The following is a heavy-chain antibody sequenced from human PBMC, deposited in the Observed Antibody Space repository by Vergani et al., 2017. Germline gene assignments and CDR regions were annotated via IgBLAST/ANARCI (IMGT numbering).Heavy chain of an antibody. J-gene: IGHJ1*01. D-gene: IGHD3-22*01. V-gene: IGHV3-9*01. CDR3: AKGLHYDSSGSASVAEYFLH. CDR1: GFTFDDYA. Sequence: EVQLVESGGGLVQPGRSLRLSCAASGFTFDDYAMHWVRQAPGKGLEWVSGISWNSGSIVYADSVKGRFTISRDNAKNSLYLQMNSLRAVETALYYCAKGLHYDSSGSASVAEYFLHWGQGTLVTVSS. CDR2: ISWNSGSI.